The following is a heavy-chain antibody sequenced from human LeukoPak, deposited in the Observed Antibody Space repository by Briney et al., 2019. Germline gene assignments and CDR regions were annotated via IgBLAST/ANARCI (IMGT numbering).Heavy chain of an antibody. CDR2: IYPGDSDT. J-gene: IGHJ4*02. CDR3: ARSEARRSAAGAVDY. V-gene: IGHV5-51*01. Sequence: GGALKISRKGSGYSLSSYLGGWVRQMPGESLGWVGIIYPGDSDTRYSPSFQGQVTISADKSISTAYLQWSSLKASDTAMYYCARSEARRSAAGAVDYWGQGTLVTVSS. D-gene: IGHD6-13*01. CDR1: GYSLSSYL.